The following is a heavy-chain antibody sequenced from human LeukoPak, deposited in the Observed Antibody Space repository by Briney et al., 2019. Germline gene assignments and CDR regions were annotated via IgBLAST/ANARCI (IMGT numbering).Heavy chain of an antibody. V-gene: IGHV4-38-2*01. Sequence: SETLSLTCAVSGYSISSGYYWGWIRQPPEKGLEWIGSIYHSGSTYYNPSLKSRVTISVDTSKNQFSLKLSSVTAADTAVYYCARRGSVYYYYMDVWGKGTTVTVSS. CDR3: ARRGSVYYYYMDV. D-gene: IGHD6-19*01. CDR1: GYSISSGYY. CDR2: IYHSGST. J-gene: IGHJ6*03.